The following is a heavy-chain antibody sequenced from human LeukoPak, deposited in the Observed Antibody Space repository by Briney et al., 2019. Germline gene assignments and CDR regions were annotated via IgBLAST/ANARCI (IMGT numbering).Heavy chain of an antibody. D-gene: IGHD5-18*01. Sequence: KPSETLSLTCAVSGGSISSSNWWSWVRQPPGKGLEWIGSIHYSGSTYFNPSLKSRVTISVDTSNNQFSLKLSSVTAADTAVYYCARDTMVTSYYYYYYMDVWGKGTTVTVSS. J-gene: IGHJ6*03. CDR2: IHYSGST. V-gene: IGHV4-4*02. CDR1: GGSISSSNW. CDR3: ARDTMVTSYYYYYYMDV.